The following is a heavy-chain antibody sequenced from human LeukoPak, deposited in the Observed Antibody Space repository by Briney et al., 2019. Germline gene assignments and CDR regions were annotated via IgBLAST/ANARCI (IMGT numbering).Heavy chain of an antibody. CDR1: GFTFSDYY. D-gene: IGHD2-15*01. Sequence: PGGSLRLSCAASGFTFSDYYMSWIRQAPGKGLEWVSYISSSGSTIYYADSVKGRFTISRDNAKNSLYLQMNSLRAEDTAVYCCARDLDGGAAVFDYWGQGTLVTVSS. CDR3: ARDLDGGAAVFDY. V-gene: IGHV3-11*01. CDR2: ISSSGSTI. J-gene: IGHJ4*02.